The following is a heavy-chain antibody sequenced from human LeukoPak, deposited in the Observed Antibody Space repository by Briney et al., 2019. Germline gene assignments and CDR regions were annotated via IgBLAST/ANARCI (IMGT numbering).Heavy chain of an antibody. D-gene: IGHD6-19*01. J-gene: IGHJ1*01. CDR3: TRGGPVAGTHKYFQH. CDR2: MNPNNGNT. Sequence: EASVKVSCKASGYTFTSYDINWVRQATGQGLEWMGWMNPNNGNTDYAQKFQGRVTLTRNTSISTAYMELSGLRSEDTAVYYCTRGGPVAGTHKYFQHWGQGTLVTVSS. V-gene: IGHV1-8*01. CDR1: GYTFTSYD.